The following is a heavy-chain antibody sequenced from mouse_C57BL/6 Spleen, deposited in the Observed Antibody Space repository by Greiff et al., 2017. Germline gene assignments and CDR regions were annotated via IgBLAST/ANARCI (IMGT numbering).Heavy chain of an antibody. D-gene: IGHD2-3*01. CDR3: ARWLLRQAWFAY. CDR2: IYPGSGST. CDR1: GYTFTSYW. J-gene: IGHJ3*01. Sequence: QVQLQQPGAELVKPGASVKMSCKASGYTFTSYWITWVKQRPGQGLEWIGDIYPGSGSTKYNEKFKSKATLTVDTSSSTAYMQLSSLTSEDSAVYYCARWLLRQAWFAYWGQGTLVTVSA. V-gene: IGHV1-55*01.